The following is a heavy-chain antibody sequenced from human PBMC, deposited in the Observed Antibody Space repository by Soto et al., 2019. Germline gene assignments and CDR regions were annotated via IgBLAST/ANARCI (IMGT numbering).Heavy chain of an antibody. V-gene: IGHV4-34*01. CDR1: GGSFIGYY. D-gene: IGHD3-10*01. Sequence: SETLSLTCAVYGGSFIGYYWSWIRQPPGKGLEWIGEINHSGSTNYNPSLKSPVTISVDTSNNQFSLKLSSVTAADTAVYYCARVNYYASGSQGHYYYYGVDVWGQGTTVTVSS. J-gene: IGHJ6*02. CDR3: ARVNYYASGSQGHYYYYGVDV. CDR2: INHSGST.